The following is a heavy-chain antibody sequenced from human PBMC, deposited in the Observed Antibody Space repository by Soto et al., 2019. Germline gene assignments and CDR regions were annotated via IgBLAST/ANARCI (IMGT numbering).Heavy chain of an antibody. V-gene: IGHV1-18*01. J-gene: IGHJ6*02. D-gene: IGHD4-17*01. CDR1: GYIFSSYG. Sequence: ASVKVSCKASGYIFSSYGISWVRQAPGQGLEWMGWVSAYNGNTNYPQKLQGRVTMTTDTSTSTAYMELRSLRSDDTAMYYCAREMTTVTLSNYYYYYGMDVWGQGTTVTVSS. CDR3: AREMTTVTLSNYYYYYGMDV. CDR2: VSAYNGNT.